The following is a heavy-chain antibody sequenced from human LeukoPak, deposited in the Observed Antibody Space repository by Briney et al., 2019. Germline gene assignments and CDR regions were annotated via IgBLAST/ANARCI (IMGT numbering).Heavy chain of an antibody. V-gene: IGHV4-59*01. CDR1: GVSMGTYS. D-gene: IGHD3-3*01. CDR2: KTHSGGT. CDR3: VRDGGEWLPDL. J-gene: IGHJ5*02. Sequence: SETLSLTCTLSGVSMGTYSWCWVRQPPGKELEWLGLKTHSGGTNYNPSLTTRVTISVDTSKGQNSLNLKSVSTAETAVYYCVRDGGEWLPDLWGQGTLVTVSS.